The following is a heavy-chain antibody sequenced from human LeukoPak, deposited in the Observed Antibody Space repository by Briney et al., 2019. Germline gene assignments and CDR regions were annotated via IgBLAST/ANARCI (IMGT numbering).Heavy chain of an antibody. V-gene: IGHV5-51*01. Sequence: GESLKISCKGSGYSFTSYWIGWVRQMPGKGLEWMGIIYPGDSDTRYSPSFQGQVTISADKSISTAYLQWSSLKASDTAMYYCASSARYGSGSYYNPPPPPHYWGQGTLVTVSS. CDR1: GYSFTSYW. CDR3: ASSARYGSGSYYNPPPPPHY. CDR2: IYPGDSDT. J-gene: IGHJ4*02. D-gene: IGHD3-10*01.